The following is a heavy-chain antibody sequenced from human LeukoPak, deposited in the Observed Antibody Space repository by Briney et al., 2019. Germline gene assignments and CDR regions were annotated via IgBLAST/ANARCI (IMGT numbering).Heavy chain of an antibody. D-gene: IGHD3-3*01. CDR1: GYTFTGYG. CDR3: ARLPGTIFGVVINPGYFDY. J-gene: IGHJ4*02. Sequence: GASVKVSCKASGYTFTGYGISWVRQAPRQGLEWMGWISAHNGNTNYAQKLQGRVTMTTDTSTSTAYMELRSLRSDDTAVYYCARLPGTIFGVVINPGYFDYWGQGTLVTVSS. CDR2: ISAHNGNT. V-gene: IGHV1-18*04.